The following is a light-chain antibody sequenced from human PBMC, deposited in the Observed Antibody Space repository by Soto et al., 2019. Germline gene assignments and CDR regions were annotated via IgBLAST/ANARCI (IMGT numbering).Light chain of an antibody. CDR3: QQYNNLPPDT. CDR1: QSVNNN. V-gene: IGKV3-15*01. CDR2: GAS. Sequence: EIILTQSPASLSVSPGERATLSCRASQSVNNNLAWYQQKPGQAPRLLIYGASTRATGIPGRFSGSGSGTEFTLTITSLQSEDSAVYFCQQYNNLPPDTFGQGTKLEIK. J-gene: IGKJ2*01.